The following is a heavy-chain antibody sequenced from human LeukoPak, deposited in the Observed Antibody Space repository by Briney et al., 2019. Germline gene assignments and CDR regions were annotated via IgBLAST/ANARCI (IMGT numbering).Heavy chain of an antibody. CDR3: ARDDSSGWYSGYYYYGMDV. CDR1: GYTFTGYY. V-gene: IGHV1-2*02. Sequence: ASVKVSCKASGYTFTGYYMHWVRQAPGQELEWMGWINPNSGGTNYAQKFQGRVTMTRDTSISTAYMELSRLRSDDTAVYYCARDDSSGWYSGYYYYGMDVWGQGTTVTVSS. J-gene: IGHJ6*02. D-gene: IGHD6-19*01. CDR2: INPNSGGT.